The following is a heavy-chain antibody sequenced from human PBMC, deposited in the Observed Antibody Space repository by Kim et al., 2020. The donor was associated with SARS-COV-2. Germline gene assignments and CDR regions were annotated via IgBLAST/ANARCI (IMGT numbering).Heavy chain of an antibody. J-gene: IGHJ4*02. D-gene: IGHD5-12*01. Sequence: YNDYAFSVKSRITINPDTSKHQFSLQLNSVTPEDTTLYFCARTTATMFDFWGQGTLVTVSS. V-gene: IGHV6-1*01. CDR2: YN. CDR3: ARTTATMFDF.